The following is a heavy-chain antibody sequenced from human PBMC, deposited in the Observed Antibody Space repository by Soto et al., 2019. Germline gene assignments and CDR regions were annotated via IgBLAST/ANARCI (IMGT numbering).Heavy chain of an antibody. D-gene: IGHD6-19*01. CDR2: MYHSGST. Sequence: SETLSLTCAVSGGSISSGGYSLSWIRQPPGKGLEWIGYMYHSGSTYYNPSLKSRVTTSIDRSKNQFSLRLNSVTAADTAVYYCARQGSQWLANYYFDYWGQGTLVTVSS. V-gene: IGHV4-30-2*01. CDR3: ARQGSQWLANYYFDY. J-gene: IGHJ4*02. CDR1: GGSISSGGYS.